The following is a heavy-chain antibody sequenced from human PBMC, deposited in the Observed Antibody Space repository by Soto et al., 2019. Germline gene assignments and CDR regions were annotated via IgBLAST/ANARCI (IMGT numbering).Heavy chain of an antibody. J-gene: IGHJ4*02. CDR3: ARDKITGLFDY. Sequence: SQTLSLTRAVSGGTISGGGYPWSWIRQPPGKGLEWIGEINHSGSTNYNPSLKSRVTISVDTSKNQFSLKLTSVTAADTAVYYCARDKITGLFDYWGQGSPDTVTA. CDR1: GGTISGGGYP. D-gene: IGHD2-8*02. CDR2: INHSGST. V-gene: IGHV4-30-2*01.